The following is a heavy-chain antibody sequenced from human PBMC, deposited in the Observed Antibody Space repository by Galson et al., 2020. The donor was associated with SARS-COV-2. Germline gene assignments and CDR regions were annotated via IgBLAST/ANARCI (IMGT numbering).Heavy chain of an antibody. CDR2: IYYSGST. CDR1: GGSISSYY. CDR3: ARAILGEYYDYVWESYPPPQGNAFDI. D-gene: IGHD3-16*02. J-gene: IGHJ3*02. Sequence: SETLSLTCTVSGGSISSYYWSWIRQPPGKGLEWIGYIYYSGSTNYNPSLKSRVTISVDTSKNQFSLKLSSVTAADTAVYYCARAILGEYYDYVWESYPPPQGNAFDIWSQGTRVTVSS. V-gene: IGHV4-59*13.